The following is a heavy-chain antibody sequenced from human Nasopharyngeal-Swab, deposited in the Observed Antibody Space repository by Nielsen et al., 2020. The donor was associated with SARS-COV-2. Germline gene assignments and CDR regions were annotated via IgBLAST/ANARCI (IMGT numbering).Heavy chain of an antibody. J-gene: IGHJ4*02. CDR2: IGDKDHNYAT. CDR1: GFIFSGSA. CDR3: MTDYYFDY. V-gene: IGHV3-73*01. Sequence: GESLKISCAASGFIFSGSAMHWVRQASGKGLEWVGRIGDKDHNYATTYGAAAKGRFTISRDDSKNTAFLQMDSLKTEDTALYYCMTDYYFDYWGQGTLVTVSS.